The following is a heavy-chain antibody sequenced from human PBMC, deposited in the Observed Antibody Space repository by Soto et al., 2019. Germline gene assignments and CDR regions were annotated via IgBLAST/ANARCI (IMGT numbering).Heavy chain of an antibody. CDR1: GFTFSSYA. Sequence: AGGSLRLSCAASGFTFSSYAMSWVRQAPGKGLEWVSSISSGGENTYYADSVKGRFIISRDNSGNTLSLQMNSLRAEDTAVYYCAKERSPYYDVLTGYEGGIDYWGQGTLVTVSS. CDR3: AKERSPYYDVLTGYEGGIDY. CDR2: ISSGGENT. V-gene: IGHV3-23*01. D-gene: IGHD3-9*01. J-gene: IGHJ4*02.